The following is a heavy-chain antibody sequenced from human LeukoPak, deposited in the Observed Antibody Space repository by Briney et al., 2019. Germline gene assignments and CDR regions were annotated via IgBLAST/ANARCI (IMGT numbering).Heavy chain of an antibody. CDR2: ISRNSGSI. J-gene: IGHJ4*02. V-gene: IGHV3-9*03. CDR3: AKSAAAAGTMGFDY. D-gene: IGHD6-13*01. Sequence: GGSLRLSCAASGFTFDDYAMHWVRQAPGKGLEWVSGISRNSGSIGYADSVKGRFTIPRDNAKNSLYLQMNSLRPEDMALYYCAKSAAAAGTMGFDYWGQGTLVTVSS. CDR1: GFTFDDYA.